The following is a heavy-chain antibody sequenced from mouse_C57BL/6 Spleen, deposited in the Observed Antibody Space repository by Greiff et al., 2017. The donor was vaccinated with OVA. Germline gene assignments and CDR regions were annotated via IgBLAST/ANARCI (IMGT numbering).Heavy chain of an antibody. D-gene: IGHD1-1*01. CDR2: IRNKANGYTT. J-gene: IGHJ1*03. CDR3: ASTHYCGSSDWYFDV. Sequence: DVQLVESGGGLVQPGGSLSLSCAASGFTFTDYYMSWVRQPPGQALEWLGFIRNKANGYTTEYSASVKGRFTISRDNSQSILYLQMKAQRAEDSATYYCASTHYCGSSDWYFDVWGTGTTVTVSS. CDR1: GFTFTDYY. V-gene: IGHV7-3*01.